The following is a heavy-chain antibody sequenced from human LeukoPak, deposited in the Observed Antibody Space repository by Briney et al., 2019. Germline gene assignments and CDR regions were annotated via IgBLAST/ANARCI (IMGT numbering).Heavy chain of an antibody. Sequence: SETLSLTCTVSSGSISSYYWSWIRQPPGKGLEWIGYIYYSGSTNYNPSLKSRVTISVDTSKNQFSLKLSSVTAADTAVYYCAVGVPAAILGYWGQGTLVTVSS. CDR3: AVGVPAAILGY. CDR2: IYYSGST. D-gene: IGHD2-2*01. CDR1: SGSISSYY. V-gene: IGHV4-59*01. J-gene: IGHJ4*02.